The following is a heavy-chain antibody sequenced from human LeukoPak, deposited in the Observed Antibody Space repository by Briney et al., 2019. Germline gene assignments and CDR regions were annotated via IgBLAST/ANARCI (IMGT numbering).Heavy chain of an antibody. V-gene: IGHV3-30*04. J-gene: IGHJ4*02. Sequence: GGSLRLSCAASGFTFSSYAMHWVRQAPGKGLEWVAVISYDGSNKYYADSVKGRFTISRDNSKNTLYLQMNSLRAEDTAVYYSARGKSGSYDYFDYWGQGTLVTVSS. CDR3: ARGKSGSYDYFDY. CDR1: GFTFSSYA. D-gene: IGHD1-26*01. CDR2: ISYDGSNK.